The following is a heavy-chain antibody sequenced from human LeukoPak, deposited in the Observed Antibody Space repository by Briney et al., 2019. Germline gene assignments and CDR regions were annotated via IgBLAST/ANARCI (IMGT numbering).Heavy chain of an antibody. CDR1: GGSFSEYY. J-gene: IGHJ4*02. CDR3: ARWVTRYGTTSHYDY. Sequence: SETLSLTCAVYGGSFSEYYWTWIRQSPGRGQEWLGEINHSGSTNYNPSLESRITISVDTSKNQFSLKLTSMTAADSAVYYCARWVTRYGTTSHYDYWGQGALVTVSS. V-gene: IGHV4-34*01. D-gene: IGHD1-7*01. CDR2: INHSGST.